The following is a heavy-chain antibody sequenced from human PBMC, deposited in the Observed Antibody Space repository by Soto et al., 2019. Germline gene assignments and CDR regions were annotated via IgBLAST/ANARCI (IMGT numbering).Heavy chain of an antibody. V-gene: IGHV1-69*01. Sequence: QVQLVQSGAEVKKPGSSVKVSCKISGDTFTSYVVSWVRQAPGQGLEWVGGIVPLFRTTDYAQKFQDRVTITADDSTNTAYRELRGVRSEDTAVYYCARDLLAVAGRCGDWGQGTLVTVSS. J-gene: IGHJ4*02. CDR3: ARDLLAVAGRCGD. D-gene: IGHD6-19*01. CDR2: IVPLFRTT. CDR1: GDTFTSYV.